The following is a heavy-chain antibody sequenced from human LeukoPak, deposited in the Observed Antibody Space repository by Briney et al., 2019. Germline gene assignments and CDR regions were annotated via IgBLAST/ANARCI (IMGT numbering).Heavy chain of an antibody. CDR3: ARVDCSGGSCYSGFDY. V-gene: IGHV1-18*01. J-gene: IGHJ4*02. CDR1: GYTFTSYG. D-gene: IGHD2-15*01. Sequence: GASVKVSCKASGYTFTSYGISWVRQAPGQGLEWMGWISAYNGNTNYAQKLQGRVTMTTDTSTSTAYMELRSLRSGDTAVYYCARVDCSGGSCYSGFDYWGQGTLVTVSS. CDR2: ISAYNGNT.